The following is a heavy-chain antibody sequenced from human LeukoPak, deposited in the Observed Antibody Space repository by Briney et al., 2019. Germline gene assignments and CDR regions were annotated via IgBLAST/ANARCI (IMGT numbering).Heavy chain of an antibody. D-gene: IGHD5-24*01. J-gene: IGHJ5*02. CDR1: GFIFSNYW. V-gene: IGHV3-74*01. CDR3: ARDCYNRP. CDR2: TDGSST. Sequence: GGSLRLSCAASGFIFSNYWMHWVRQAPGKGLVWVSRTDGSSTTYADSVKGRFTVSIDNAQNTLYLQMNSLRAEDTAVYYCARDCYNRPWGRGTLVTVSS.